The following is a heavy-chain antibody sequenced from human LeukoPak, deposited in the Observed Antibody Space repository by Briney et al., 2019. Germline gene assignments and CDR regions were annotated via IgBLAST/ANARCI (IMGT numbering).Heavy chain of an antibody. D-gene: IGHD4-23*01. CDR2: IVYSGRT. J-gene: IGHJ4*02. CDR3: ARHGNPPVFDY. V-gene: IGHV4-59*08. Sequence: SETLSLTCTVSADPFSSYHWSWIRQPPGKGLEGIGHIVYSGRTNYNPSLKRRVTISVDTSKNQFSLKLSSVTAADTAVYYCARHGNPPVFDYWGQGTLVTVSS. CDR1: ADPFSSYH.